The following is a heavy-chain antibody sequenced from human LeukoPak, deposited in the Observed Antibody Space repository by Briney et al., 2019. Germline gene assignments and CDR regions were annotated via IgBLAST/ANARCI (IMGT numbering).Heavy chain of an antibody. CDR2: IIPIFGTA. CDR3: ARGQYGYSSFTWRSPMDV. D-gene: IGHD6-13*01. CDR1: GYTFTGYY. Sequence: GASVKVSCKASGYTFTGYYMHWVRQAPGQGLEWMGGIIPIFGTANYAQKFQGRVTITADESTSTAYMELSSLRSEDTAVYYCARGQYGYSSFTWRSPMDVWGKGTTVTVSS. V-gene: IGHV1-69*13. J-gene: IGHJ6*04.